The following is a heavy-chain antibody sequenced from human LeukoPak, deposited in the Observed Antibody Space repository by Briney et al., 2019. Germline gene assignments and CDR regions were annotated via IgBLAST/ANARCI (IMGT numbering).Heavy chain of an antibody. CDR2: IKSKTDGGTT. CDR3: TIDDHYYDSSGYYYVDY. V-gene: IGHV3-15*01. D-gene: IGHD3-22*01. Sequence: GGSLRLSCAASGFTFSNAWMSWVRQAPGKGLEWVGRIKSKTDGGTTDYAAPVKGRLTISRDDSKNTLYLQMNSLKTEDTAVYYCTIDDHYYDSSGYYYVDYWGQGTLVTVSS. CDR1: GFTFSNAW. J-gene: IGHJ4*02.